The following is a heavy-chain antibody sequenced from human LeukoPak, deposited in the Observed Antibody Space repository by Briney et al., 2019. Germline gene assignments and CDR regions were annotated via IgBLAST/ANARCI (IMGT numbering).Heavy chain of an antibody. CDR3: ARVSLDFWGGNWVDY. D-gene: IGHD3-3*01. CDR2: IYYSGRT. J-gene: IGHJ4*02. CDR1: GGSVSSGSYY. V-gene: IGHV4-61*01. Sequence: SETLSLTCTVSGGSVSSGSYYWSWIRQPPGKGLEWIGYIYYSGRTNYNPSLKSRVTISVDTSKSQFSLILSSVTAADTAVYYCARVSLDFWGGNWVDYWGQGTLVAVS.